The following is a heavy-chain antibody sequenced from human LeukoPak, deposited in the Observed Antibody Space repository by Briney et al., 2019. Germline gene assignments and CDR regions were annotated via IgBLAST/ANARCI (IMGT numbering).Heavy chain of an antibody. CDR2: IRYDGSNK. CDR3: ARWELRTTTSYYYYYYYMDV. J-gene: IGHJ6*03. V-gene: IGHV3-30*02. Sequence: GGSLRLSCAASGFTFSSYWMHWVRQAPGKGLEWVAFIRYDGSNKYYADSVKGRFTISRDNSKNTLYLQMNSLRAEDTAVYCCARWELRTTTSYYYYYYYMDVWGKGTTVTISS. D-gene: IGHD1-26*01. CDR1: GFTFSSYW.